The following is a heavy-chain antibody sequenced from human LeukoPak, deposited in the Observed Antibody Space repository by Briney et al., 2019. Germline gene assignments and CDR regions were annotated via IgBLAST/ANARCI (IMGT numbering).Heavy chain of an antibody. CDR1: GFTFRRYG. D-gene: IGHD3-3*01. V-gene: IGHV3-33*01. J-gene: IGHJ6*03. CDR2: IWYDGSNK. Sequence: AGGSLRLSCEVSGFTFRRYGMHWVRQAPGKGPEWVAIIWYDGSNKYYADSVKGRLTISRDNSDSTLYLQMHSLRAEDTAVYYCVRGPQGVVIPHFFYYMDVWGKGTTVTVSS. CDR3: VRGPQGVVIPHFFYYMDV.